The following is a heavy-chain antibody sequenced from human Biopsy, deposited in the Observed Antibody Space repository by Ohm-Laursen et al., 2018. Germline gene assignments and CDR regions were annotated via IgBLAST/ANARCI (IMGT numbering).Heavy chain of an antibody. CDR3: ARDDGFYARTSGMDV. D-gene: IGHD2-8*01. Sequence: SLRLSCAASTFTFSSDSVNWVRQAPGKGLEWVSYINSDASYIYYGVSVRGRSTISRDNAKNSVYLQINSLRVEDTAVYYCARDDGFYARTSGMDVWGQGTTVTVSS. CDR2: INSDASYI. J-gene: IGHJ6*02. V-gene: IGHV3-21*01. CDR1: TFTFSSDS.